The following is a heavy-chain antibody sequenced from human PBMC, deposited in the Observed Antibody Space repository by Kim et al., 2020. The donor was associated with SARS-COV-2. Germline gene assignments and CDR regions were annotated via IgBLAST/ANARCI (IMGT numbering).Heavy chain of an antibody. V-gene: IGHV1-3*01. D-gene: IGHD3-10*01. J-gene: IGHJ5*02. CDR3: AREGSGSYNWLDP. Sequence: YSQNFQGRLTSTRDTSATTAYMELSSLTSKDTAVYFCAREGSGSYNWLDPWGQGTLVTVSS.